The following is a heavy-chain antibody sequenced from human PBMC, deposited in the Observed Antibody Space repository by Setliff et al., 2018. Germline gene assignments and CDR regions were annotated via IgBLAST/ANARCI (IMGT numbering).Heavy chain of an antibody. J-gene: IGHJ4*02. CDR2: IRQDGSST. D-gene: IGHD1-26*01. Sequence: PGGSLRLSCVASGFTISNYWMAWVRQAPGKGLEWVADIRQDGSSTVYADSVKGRFTISRDNVKKMLYLQMDSLRTEDTAVYYCTREHTPWVGASHHDCWGQGTQVTVSS. CDR1: GFTISNYW. V-gene: IGHV3-7*01. CDR3: TREHTPWVGASHHDC.